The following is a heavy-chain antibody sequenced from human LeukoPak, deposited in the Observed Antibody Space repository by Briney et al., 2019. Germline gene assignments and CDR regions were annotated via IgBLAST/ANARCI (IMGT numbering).Heavy chain of an antibody. CDR2: IDGSGNT. J-gene: IGHJ4*02. CDR1: GASISSYY. Sequence: PSETLSLTCTVSGASISSYYWSWIRQPAGKGLEWIGRIDGSGNTNYNPSLKSRISVSVDTSKNQVSLKLSYVTAADTAVYYCASPYSRGDYWGQGTLVTVSS. V-gene: IGHV4-4*07. D-gene: IGHD6-13*01. CDR3: ASPYSRGDY.